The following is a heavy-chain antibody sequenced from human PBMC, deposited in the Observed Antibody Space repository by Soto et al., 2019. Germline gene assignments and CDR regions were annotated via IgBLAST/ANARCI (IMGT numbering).Heavy chain of an antibody. CDR3: ARTVGATIRRFDP. CDR1: GYTFTNYG. CDR2: ISAYNGNT. Sequence: QVQLVQSGGDMKKPGASVKVSCKASGYTFTNYGISWVRQAPGQGLEWMGWISAYNGNTNYPQKFQGRVTMTTDTCTTTAYIELRSLRFDDTAVYYCARTVGATIRRFDPWGQGTLVTVSS. D-gene: IGHD1-26*01. J-gene: IGHJ5*02. V-gene: IGHV1-18*01.